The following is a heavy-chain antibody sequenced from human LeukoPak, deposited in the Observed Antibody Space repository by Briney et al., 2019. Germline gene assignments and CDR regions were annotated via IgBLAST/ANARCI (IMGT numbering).Heavy chain of an antibody. CDR1: GGTFSSYA. CDR3: ARVDPSSSSQALDS. D-gene: IGHD6-6*01. Sequence: SVKVSCKASGGTFSSYAISWVRQAPGQGLEWMGGIIPMFGTATYAQKFQGRVTITTDESTSAAYMELSSLISEDTAVYCCARVDPSSSSQALDSWGQGTLVTVSS. CDR2: IIPMFGTA. V-gene: IGHV1-69*05. J-gene: IGHJ4*02.